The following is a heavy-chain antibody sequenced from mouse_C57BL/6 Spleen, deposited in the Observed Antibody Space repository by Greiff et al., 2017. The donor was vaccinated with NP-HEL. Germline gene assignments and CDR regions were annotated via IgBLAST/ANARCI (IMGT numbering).Heavy chain of an antibody. J-gene: IGHJ4*01. CDR2: IDPSDSYT. CDR1: GYTFTSYW. Sequence: VQLQQPGAELVRPGTSVKLSCKASGYTFTSYWMHWVKQRPGQGLEWIGVIDPSDSYTNSNQKFKGKATFTVDTSSSTAYMQLSSLTSEDSAVYYCARGYGYDYAMDYWGQGTSVTVSS. D-gene: IGHD2-2*01. CDR3: ARGYGYDYAMDY. V-gene: IGHV1-59*01.